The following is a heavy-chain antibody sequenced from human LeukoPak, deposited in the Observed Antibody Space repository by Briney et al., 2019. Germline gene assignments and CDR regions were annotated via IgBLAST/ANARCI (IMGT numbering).Heavy chain of an antibody. CDR2: ISSNGGST. CDR3: ARDGGPRGYSYGLDY. V-gene: IGHV3-64*01. J-gene: IGHJ4*02. CDR1: GFTFSSYA. D-gene: IGHD5-18*01. Sequence: GGSLRLSCAASGFTFSSYAMHWVRQAPGKGLEYVSAISSNGGSTYYANSVKGRFTISRDNSKNTLYLQMGSLRAEDMAVYYCARDGGPRGYSYGLDYWCQGTLVTVSS.